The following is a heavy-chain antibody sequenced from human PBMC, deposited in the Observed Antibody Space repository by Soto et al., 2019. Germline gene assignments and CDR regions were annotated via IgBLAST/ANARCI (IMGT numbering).Heavy chain of an antibody. CDR3: ARNLVVVPAAIGGDYWFDP. J-gene: IGHJ5*02. CDR2: ISAYNGNT. Sequence: ASVKVSCKASGYTFTSYGISWVRQAPGQGLEWMGWISAYNGNTNYAQKLQGRVTMTTDTSTSTAYMELRSLRSDDTAVYYCARNLVVVPAAIGGDYWFDPWGQGTLVTVSS. CDR1: GYTFTSYG. V-gene: IGHV1-18*01. D-gene: IGHD2-2*01.